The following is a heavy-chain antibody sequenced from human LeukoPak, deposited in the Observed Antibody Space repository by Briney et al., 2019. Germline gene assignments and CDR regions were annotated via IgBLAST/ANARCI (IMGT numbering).Heavy chain of an antibody. CDR3: ARVSGLWSADYYYYMDV. D-gene: IGHD5-18*01. Sequence: SETLSLTCTVSGASISIYYWSWIRQPAGKGLEWIGRIYTSGSGNYSPSLKSRVTLSVDTSKNQFSLKLSSVTAADTAVYYCARVSGLWSADYYYYMDVWAKGPRSPSP. J-gene: IGHJ6*03. CDR1: GASISIYY. CDR2: IYTSGSG. V-gene: IGHV4-4*07.